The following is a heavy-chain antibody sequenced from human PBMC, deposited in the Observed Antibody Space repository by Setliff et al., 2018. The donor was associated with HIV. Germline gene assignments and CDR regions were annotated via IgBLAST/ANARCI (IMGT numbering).Heavy chain of an antibody. Sequence: SETLSLTCSVSGASINSGSYYWTWIRQHPGKGLEWIGYIYYSGSTYYNPSLKSRLAMSLDTSSNQFSLKLRSVTAADTAVYYCARVYYYDSSGYSEPYYMDVWGKGTTVTVSS. D-gene: IGHD3-22*01. CDR2: IYYSGST. CDR1: GASINSGSYY. CDR3: ARVYYYDSSGYSEPYYMDV. J-gene: IGHJ6*03. V-gene: IGHV4-31*03.